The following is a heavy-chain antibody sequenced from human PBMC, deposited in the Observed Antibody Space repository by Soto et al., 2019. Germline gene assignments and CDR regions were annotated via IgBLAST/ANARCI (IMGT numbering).Heavy chain of an antibody. D-gene: IGHD1-1*01. Sequence: GSLRLSCAAFGLTVSGKKYVAWVRQAPGKGLEWVSALYDVDGSFYADSVKGRFTTSSDSSKTTVYLQMNGLRPDDTAVYYCATWHEREHAYDVWGQGTMVTVSS. J-gene: IGHJ3*01. CDR2: LYDVDGS. CDR3: ATWHEREHAYDV. CDR1: GLTVSGKKY. V-gene: IGHV3-53*01.